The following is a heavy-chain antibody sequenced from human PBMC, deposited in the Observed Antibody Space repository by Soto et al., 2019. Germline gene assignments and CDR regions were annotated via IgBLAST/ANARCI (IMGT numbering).Heavy chain of an antibody. CDR3: ARVGDIAAAANIDD. D-gene: IGHD6-13*01. CDR1: GGSISSYY. Sequence: SETLSLTCTVSGGSISSYYWSWIRQPPGKGLEWIGYIYYSGSTNYNPSLKSRVTISVNTSKNQFSLKLSYVTAADTAVYYCARVGDIAAAANIDDWGQGTLVTVSS. V-gene: IGHV4-59*01. J-gene: IGHJ4*02. CDR2: IYYSGST.